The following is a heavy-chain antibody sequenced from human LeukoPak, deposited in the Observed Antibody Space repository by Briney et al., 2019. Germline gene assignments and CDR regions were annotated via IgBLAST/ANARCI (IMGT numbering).Heavy chain of an antibody. V-gene: IGHV4-59*01. Sequence: SETLSLTCTVSGGSISSYYWSWIRQPPGKGLEWIGYIYYSGSTNYNPSLKSRVTISVDTSKNQFSLKLCSVTAADTAVYYCARELITIFGVVMAIDYWGQGTLVTVSS. CDR2: IYYSGST. CDR3: ARELITIFGVVMAIDY. CDR1: GGSISSYY. D-gene: IGHD3-3*01. J-gene: IGHJ4*02.